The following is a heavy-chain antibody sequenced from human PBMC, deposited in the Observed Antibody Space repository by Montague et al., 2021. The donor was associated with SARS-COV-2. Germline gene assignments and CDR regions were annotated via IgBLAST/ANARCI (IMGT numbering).Heavy chain of an antibody. D-gene: IGHD1-26*01. CDR2: IYYTGNT. CDR1: GDSINNNYYY. CDR3: ARVGPGYSGHPLVASFDI. J-gene: IGHJ3*02. V-gene: IGHV4-39*07. Sequence: SETLSLTCSVSGDSINNNYYYWGWIRQPPGKGLESIGSIYYTGNTYYNPSLRSRVTLSVDTSKNQFSLRLTSVTAADTAMYYCARVGPGYSGHPLVASFDIWGQGTMVTVSS.